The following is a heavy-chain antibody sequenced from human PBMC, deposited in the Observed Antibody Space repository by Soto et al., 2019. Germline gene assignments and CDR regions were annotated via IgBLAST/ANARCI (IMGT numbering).Heavy chain of an antibody. V-gene: IGHV3-23*01. J-gene: IGHJ4*02. CDR1: GFIFNKFA. Sequence: GGSLRLSCEASGFIFNKFAMNWVRQAPGRGLEWVSTISTSGGATYIADSVKGRFTISRDNSRNTLYLQMTGLRAEDTARYYCAKEQYSGAGPDYWGQGTLVTVSS. CDR3: AKEQYSGAGPDY. D-gene: IGHD3-10*01. CDR2: ISTSGGAT.